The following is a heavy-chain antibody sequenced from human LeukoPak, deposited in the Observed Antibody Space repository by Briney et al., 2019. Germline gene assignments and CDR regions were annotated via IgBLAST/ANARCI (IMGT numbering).Heavy chain of an antibody. V-gene: IGHV6-1*01. Sequence: SQTLSLTFAISGDSVSSNSVAWNWLRQSPSRGLEWLGRTYYRSKWSSDYAVSMESRVIINSDTSKNQFSLQLKSVTPEDTAVYYCARGRSWPLDYWGQGTLVTVSS. CDR2: TYYRSKWSS. D-gene: IGHD6-13*01. CDR3: ARGRSWPLDY. J-gene: IGHJ4*02. CDR1: GDSVSSNSVA.